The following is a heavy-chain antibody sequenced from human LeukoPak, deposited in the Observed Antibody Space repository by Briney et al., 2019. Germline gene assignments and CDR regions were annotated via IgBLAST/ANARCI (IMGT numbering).Heavy chain of an antibody. CDR2: IYYSGST. Sequence: PSETLSLTCTVSGGSISSYYWSWIRQPPGKGLEWIGYIYYSGSTNYNPSLKSRVTISVDTSKNQFSLKLSSVTAADTAVYYCARVITMVRGVINWFDPWGQGTLVTVSS. V-gene: IGHV4-59*01. CDR3: ARVITMVRGVINWFDP. D-gene: IGHD3-10*01. J-gene: IGHJ5*02. CDR1: GGSISSYY.